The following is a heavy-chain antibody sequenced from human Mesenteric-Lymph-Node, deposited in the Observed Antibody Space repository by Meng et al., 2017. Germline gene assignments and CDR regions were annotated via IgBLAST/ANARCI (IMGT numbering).Heavy chain of an antibody. J-gene: IGHJ4*02. CDR1: GFTFSSYG. D-gene: IGHD1-26*01. CDR2: IWYDGSNK. CDR3: AREDSGSYYDLPPYFDY. V-gene: IGHV3-33*01. Sequence: SWAASGFTFSSYGMHWVRQAPGKGLEWVAVIWYDGSNKYYADSVKGRFTISRDNSKNTLYLQMNSLRAEDTAVYYCAREDSGSYYDLPPYFDYWGQGTLVTVSS.